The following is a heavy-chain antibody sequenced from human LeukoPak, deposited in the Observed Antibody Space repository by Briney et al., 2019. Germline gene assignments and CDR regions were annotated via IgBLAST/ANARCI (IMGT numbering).Heavy chain of an antibody. CDR2: ISGSGGST. CDR1: GFTFSSYA. CDR3: ANELSDFGAPYFDY. V-gene: IGHV3-23*01. D-gene: IGHD3-16*01. J-gene: IGHJ4*02. Sequence: GASLRLSCSASGFTFSSYAMSWVRQAPGKALECLSAISGSGGSTYYADSLKGRFTISRDNSKNTLYLQMNSLRAEDTAVYYCANELSDFGAPYFDYWGQGTLVTVSS.